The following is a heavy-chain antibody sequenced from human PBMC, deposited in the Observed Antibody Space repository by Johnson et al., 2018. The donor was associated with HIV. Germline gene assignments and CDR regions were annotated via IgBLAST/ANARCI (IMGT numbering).Heavy chain of an antibody. D-gene: IGHD6-19*01. CDR1: GFTFSSYW. J-gene: IGHJ3*02. V-gene: IGHV3-7*01. Sequence: VQLVESGGGLVQPGGSLRLSCAASGFTFSSYWMSWVRQAPGKGLEWVANIKQDGSEKYYVDSVKGRFTISRDNAKNSLYLQMNSLRAEDTAVYYCARYAAVAPGSAFDIWGQGTMVTLSS. CDR3: ARYAAVAPGSAFDI. CDR2: IKQDGSEK.